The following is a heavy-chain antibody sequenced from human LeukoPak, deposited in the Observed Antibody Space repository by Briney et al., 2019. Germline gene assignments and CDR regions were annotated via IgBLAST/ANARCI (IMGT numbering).Heavy chain of an antibody. Sequence: GGSLRLSCAASGFAFSSNWMSWVRQAPGKGLEWVANIKQDGSEKYYVDSVKGRFTISRDDAKNSLYLQMNSLRAEDTAVYYCASRRGGSSGWYEVFDYWGQGTLVTVSS. CDR3: ASRRGGSSGWYEVFDY. CDR2: IKQDGSEK. V-gene: IGHV3-7*01. J-gene: IGHJ4*02. D-gene: IGHD6-19*01. CDR1: GFAFSSNW.